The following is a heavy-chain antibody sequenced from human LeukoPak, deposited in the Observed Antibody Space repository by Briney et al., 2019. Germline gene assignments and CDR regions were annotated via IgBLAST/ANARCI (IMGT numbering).Heavy chain of an antibody. D-gene: IGHD3-10*01. CDR1: GFTFSSYS. Sequence: GGSLRLSCAASGFTFSSYSMNWVRQAPGKGLEWVAFIRYDGSNKYYADSVKGRFTVSRDNSKNTLYLQMKSLRAEDTAVYYCAKGRLMVRGAIHRYEYNWFDPWGQGTPVTVSS. CDR2: IRYDGSNK. J-gene: IGHJ5*02. V-gene: IGHV3-30*02. CDR3: AKGRLMVRGAIHRYEYNWFDP.